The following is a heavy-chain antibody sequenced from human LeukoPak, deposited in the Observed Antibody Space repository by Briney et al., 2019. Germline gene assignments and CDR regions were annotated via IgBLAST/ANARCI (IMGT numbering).Heavy chain of an antibody. Sequence: GGSLRLSCAASGFTFSSYGMHWVRQAPGKGLEWVAFIRYDGSNKYYADSVKRRFTISRDNSKNTLYLQMNSLRAEDTAVYYCAKARGDDYVWGSYRWDYYYGMDVWGQGTTVTVSS. CDR3: AKARGDDYVWGSYRWDYYYGMDV. CDR2: IRYDGSNK. J-gene: IGHJ6*02. CDR1: GFTFSSYG. V-gene: IGHV3-30*02. D-gene: IGHD3-16*02.